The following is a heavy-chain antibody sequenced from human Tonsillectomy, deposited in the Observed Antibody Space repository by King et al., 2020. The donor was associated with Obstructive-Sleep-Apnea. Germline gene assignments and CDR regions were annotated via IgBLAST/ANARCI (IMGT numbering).Heavy chain of an antibody. CDR1: GGSISSGDYY. Sequence: QLQESGPGLVKPSQTLSLTCTVSGGSISSGDYYWRWIRQHPGRGLEWIGYIYYSGSTYYNPSLKSRVTISEDTSKNQFSLKLNSVTAADTAVYYCATVGAGGGYYCFDYWGQGTLVTVSS. CDR2: IYYSGST. CDR3: ATVGAGGGYYCFDY. D-gene: IGHD3-3*01. J-gene: IGHJ4*02. V-gene: IGHV4-31*03.